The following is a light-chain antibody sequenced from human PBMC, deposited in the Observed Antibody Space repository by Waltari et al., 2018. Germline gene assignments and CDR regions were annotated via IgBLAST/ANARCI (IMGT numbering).Light chain of an antibody. CDR1: SSDLGDYNY. CDR3: NSYTSTSTLV. J-gene: IGLJ1*01. V-gene: IGLV2-14*03. CDR2: DVT. Sequence: QSALTQPASVSGSPGQSITISCTGSSSDLGDYNYVSWSQQYPGQAPKLILFDVTDRPSGVSPRFSGSKSGNTASLTISGLQTEDEADYYCNSYTSTSTLVFGTGTKVTVL.